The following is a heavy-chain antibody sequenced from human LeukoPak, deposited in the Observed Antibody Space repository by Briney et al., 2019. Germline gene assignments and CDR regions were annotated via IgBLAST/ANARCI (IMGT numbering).Heavy chain of an antibody. V-gene: IGHV1-8*03. D-gene: IGHD1-26*01. CDR1: GYTFTSYD. CDR3: ARWELRRDGIDY. J-gene: IGHJ4*02. Sequence: ASVKVSCKASGYTFTSYDINWVRQATGQGLEWMGWMSPNSGNTDYAQKFQGRVTFTRNTSINTACMELSSLRSEDTAVYYCARWELRRDGIDYWGQGTLVTVSS. CDR2: MSPNSGNT.